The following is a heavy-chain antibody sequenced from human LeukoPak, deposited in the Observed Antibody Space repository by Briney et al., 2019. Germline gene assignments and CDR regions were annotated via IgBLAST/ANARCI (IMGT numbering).Heavy chain of an antibody. D-gene: IGHD4-11*01. CDR1: VGTYSSYA. Sequence: GSSVKVSCKASVGTYSSYAISWVRQAPGQGLEWMGGIIPIFGTANYAQKFQGRVTITADESTSTAYMELSSLRSEDTAVYYCARDLGGTTGPELWGQGTLVTVSS. CDR2: IIPIFGTA. J-gene: IGHJ4*02. V-gene: IGHV1-69*01. CDR3: ARDLGGTTGPEL.